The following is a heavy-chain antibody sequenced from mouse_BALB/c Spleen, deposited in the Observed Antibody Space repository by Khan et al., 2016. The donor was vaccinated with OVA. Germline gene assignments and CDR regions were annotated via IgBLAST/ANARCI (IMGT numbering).Heavy chain of an antibody. D-gene: IGHD1-1*01. Sequence: EVQLQESGPGLVKPSQSLSLTCTVNGYSITSNYAWNWIRQFPGSKLEWMGYISYSGTTNYNPSLKSRLFITRDTSKHQFFLLLHSVPTEDSATYYCARGNYYGYAFDYWGQGTSVTVSS. J-gene: IGHJ4*01. CDR2: ISYSGTT. CDR3: ARGNYYGYAFDY. CDR1: GYSITSNYA. V-gene: IGHV3-2*02.